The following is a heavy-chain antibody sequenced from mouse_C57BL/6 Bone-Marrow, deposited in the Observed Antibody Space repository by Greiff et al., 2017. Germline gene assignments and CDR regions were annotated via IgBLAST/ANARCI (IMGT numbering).Heavy chain of an antibody. V-gene: IGHV1-15*01. Sequence: VKLQESGAELVRPGASVTLSCKASGYTFTDYEMHWVKQTPVHGLEWIGAIDPETGGTAYNQKFKGKAILTADKSSSTAYMELRSLTSEDSAVYYCTNYDGYYDYAMDYWGQGTSVTVSS. CDR2: IDPETGGT. D-gene: IGHD2-3*01. J-gene: IGHJ4*01. CDR1: GYTFTDYE. CDR3: TNYDGYYDYAMDY.